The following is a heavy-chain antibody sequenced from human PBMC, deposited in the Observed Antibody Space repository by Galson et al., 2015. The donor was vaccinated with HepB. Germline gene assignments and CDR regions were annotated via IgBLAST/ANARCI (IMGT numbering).Heavy chain of an antibody. CDR1: GFTFDDYA. V-gene: IGHV3-9*01. CDR3: AKDTSGYSSSSGGVDY. CDR2: ISWNSGSI. J-gene: IGHJ4*02. D-gene: IGHD6-6*01. Sequence: SLRLSCAASGFTFDDYAMHWVRQAPGKGLEWVSGISWNSGSIGYADSVKGRFTISRDNAKNSLYLQMNSLRAEDTALYYCAKDTSGYSSSSGGVDYWGQGTLVTVSS.